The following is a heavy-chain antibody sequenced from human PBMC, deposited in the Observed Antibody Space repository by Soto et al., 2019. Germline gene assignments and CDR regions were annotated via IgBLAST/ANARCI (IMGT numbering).Heavy chain of an antibody. CDR2: ISDSGTT. V-gene: IGHV4-59*12. CDR1: GGSIDSYY. Sequence: PSETLSLTCTVFGGSIDSYYWSWIRQAPGKGLEWIGHISDSGTTYYNPSLGSRVTISVDTSRKSFSLKLSSVTAADTAVYFCARDRWMSRANWFDPWGPGTLVTVSS. D-gene: IGHD2-2*03. J-gene: IGHJ5*02. CDR3: ARDRWMSRANWFDP.